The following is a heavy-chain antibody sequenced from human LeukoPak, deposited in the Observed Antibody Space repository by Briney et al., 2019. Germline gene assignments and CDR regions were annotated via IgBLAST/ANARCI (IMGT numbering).Heavy chain of an antibody. D-gene: IGHD2-2*02. CDR1: GGSFSGYY. J-gene: IGHJ1*01. CDR3: ARGNQLLYRYFQH. V-gene: IGHV4-34*01. CDR2: INHSGST. Sequence: SETLSLTCAVYGGSFSGYYWSWIRQPPGKGLEWIGEINHSGSTNYNPSLKSRVTISVDTSKSQFSLKLSSVTAADTAVYYCARGNQLLYRYFQHWGQGTLVTVSS.